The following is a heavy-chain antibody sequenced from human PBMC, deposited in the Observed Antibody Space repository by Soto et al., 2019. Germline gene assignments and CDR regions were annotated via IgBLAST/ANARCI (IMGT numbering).Heavy chain of an antibody. CDR2: ISGSGGST. J-gene: IGHJ4*02. CDR3: AKDSELPDEYCSGGSCYSASAY. V-gene: IGHV3-23*01. D-gene: IGHD2-15*01. Sequence: GGSLRLSCAASGFTFSSYAMSWVRQAPGKGLEWVSAISGSGGSTYYADSVKGRFTISRDNSKNTLYLQMNSLRAEDTAVYYCAKDSELPDEYCSGGSCYSASAYWGQGTLVTVSS. CDR1: GFTFSSYA.